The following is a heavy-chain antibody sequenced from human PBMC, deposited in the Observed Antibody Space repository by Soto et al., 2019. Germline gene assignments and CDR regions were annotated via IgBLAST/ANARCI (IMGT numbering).Heavy chain of an antibody. CDR1: GFTFSSYA. D-gene: IGHD2-2*01. V-gene: IGHV3-30-3*01. CDR3: ARGPSSLTRFDY. CDR2: ISYDGSNK. Sequence: GGSLRLSCAASGFTFSSYAMHWVRRAPGKGLEWVAVISYDGSNKYYADSVKGRFTISRDNSKNTLYVQMNSLRAEDTALYYCARGPSSLTRFDYWGQGTLVTVST. J-gene: IGHJ4*02.